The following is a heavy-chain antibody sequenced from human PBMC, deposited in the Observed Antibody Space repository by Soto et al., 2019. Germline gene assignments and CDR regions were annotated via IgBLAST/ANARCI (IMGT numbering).Heavy chain of an antibody. Sequence: SETLSLTCTVSGDSVSSGRYYWSWIRQPPGKALEWIAYIYYSGSTNYNPSLKSRVTISRDTSKNQFSLKLTSVTAADTAVYYCARSGGGSGWLGGQGTLVTVSS. J-gene: IGHJ4*02. CDR1: GDSVSSGRYY. D-gene: IGHD6-13*01. CDR2: IYYSGST. CDR3: ARSGGGSGWL. V-gene: IGHV4-61*01.